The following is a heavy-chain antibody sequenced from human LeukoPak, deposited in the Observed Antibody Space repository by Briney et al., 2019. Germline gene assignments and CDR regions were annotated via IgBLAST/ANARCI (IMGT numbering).Heavy chain of an antibody. CDR2: IYTSGST. J-gene: IGHJ3*02. CDR1: GGSISSYY. D-gene: IGHD3-22*01. CDR3: ARDLRARFNYYDSSGYDAFDI. V-gene: IGHV4-4*07. Sequence: SETLSLTCTVSGGSISSYYWSWIRQPAGKGLEWIGRIYTSGSTNYNPALKSRVTMSVDTSKNQFSLKLSSVTAADTAVYYCARDLRARFNYYDSSGYDAFDIWGQGTMVTVSS.